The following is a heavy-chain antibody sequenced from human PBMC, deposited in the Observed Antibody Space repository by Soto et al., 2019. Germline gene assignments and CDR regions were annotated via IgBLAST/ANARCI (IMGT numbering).Heavy chain of an antibody. Sequence: QLQLQESGSGLVKPSQTLSLTCAVSGGSISSGGSFWSWIRQPPGKGLEWIGYIYHSGSTYYNPSLKXRXPXSXXRSKNQFSLKLSSVTAADTAVYSCAGGIAARPLGYWGQGTLVTVSS. V-gene: IGHV4-30-2*01. D-gene: IGHD6-6*01. CDR2: IYHSGST. CDR3: AGGIAARPLGY. CDR1: GGSISSGGSF. J-gene: IGHJ4*02.